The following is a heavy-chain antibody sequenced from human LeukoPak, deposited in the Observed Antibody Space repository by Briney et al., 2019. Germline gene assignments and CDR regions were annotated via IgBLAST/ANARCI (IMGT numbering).Heavy chain of an antibody. CDR1: GFTVSSNY. J-gene: IGHJ4*02. CDR2: IYSGGST. CDR3: AKGHYYNILTGYSVRRGLDY. D-gene: IGHD3-9*01. Sequence: GGSPRLSCAASGFTVSSNYMSWVRQAPGKGLEWVSVIYSGGSTYYADSVKGRFTISRDNSKNTLYLQMNSLRAEDTAVYYCAKGHYYNILTGYSVRRGLDYWGQGTLVTVSS. V-gene: IGHV3-66*02.